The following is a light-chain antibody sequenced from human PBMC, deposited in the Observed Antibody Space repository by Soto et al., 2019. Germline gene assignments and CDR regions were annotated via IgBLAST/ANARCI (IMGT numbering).Light chain of an antibody. CDR3: QKYDSAPWT. J-gene: IGKJ1*01. Sequence: IQMTQSPSSLSASVGDRVTITCRASQGIRTYLAWYQQKPGKVPKLLIFSPSTLQSGVPPRFSGSGSGTDFTLTISSLETEDVASYYCQKYDSAPWTFGQGTKVEIK. CDR2: SPS. V-gene: IGKV1-27*01. CDR1: QGIRTY.